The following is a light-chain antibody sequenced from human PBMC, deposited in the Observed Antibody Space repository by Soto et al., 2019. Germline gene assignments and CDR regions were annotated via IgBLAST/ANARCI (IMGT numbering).Light chain of an antibody. Sequence: EIVMTQSPATLSVSPGERATLSCRASQSVRSNLAWYQQKPGQAPRLLIYGASTRATGIPARFSGSGSGTAFTLTISSLQSEDFAVYYCQQYNNWPAWTFGQGTKVEIK. CDR2: GAS. V-gene: IGKV3-15*01. CDR3: QQYNNWPAWT. J-gene: IGKJ1*01. CDR1: QSVRSN.